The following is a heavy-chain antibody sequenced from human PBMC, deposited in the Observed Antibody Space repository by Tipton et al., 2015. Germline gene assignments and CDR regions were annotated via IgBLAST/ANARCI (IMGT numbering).Heavy chain of an antibody. CDR3: ARDPSHYFYDTSGYPDY. CDR1: GFTFRSYW. CDR2: INSDGSRT. D-gene: IGHD3-22*01. V-gene: IGHV3-74*03. J-gene: IGHJ4*02. Sequence: SLRLSCAASGFTFRSYWMHWVRQAPGKGLVWVSRINSDGSRTTYADSVKGRFTISRDNSKYMVYLQMNSLRAEDTAVYYCARDPSHYFYDTSGYPDYWGQGTLVTVSS.